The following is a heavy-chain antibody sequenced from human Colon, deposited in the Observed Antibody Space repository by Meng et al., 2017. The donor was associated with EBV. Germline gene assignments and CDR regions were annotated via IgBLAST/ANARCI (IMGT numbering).Heavy chain of an antibody. V-gene: IGHV4-31*03. J-gene: IGHJ5*02. Sequence: QVQLQESGPGLVKPSPXLSLTCXVSGGSISSGAYYWGWIRQLPGKGLEWIAYIHYSGSTYYSPSLKSRVTISVDTSKNQLSLKLSSMTAADTAVYYCARYVFDSSSLYSNWFDPWGQGTLGTVSS. D-gene: IGHD3-22*01. CDR3: ARYVFDSSSLYSNWFDP. CDR1: GGSISSGAYY. CDR2: IHYSGST.